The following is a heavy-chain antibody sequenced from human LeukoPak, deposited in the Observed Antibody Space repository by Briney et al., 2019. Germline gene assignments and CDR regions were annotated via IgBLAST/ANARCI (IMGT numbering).Heavy chain of an antibody. D-gene: IGHD4-17*01. CDR1: GFSFSSYW. J-gene: IGHJ5*02. V-gene: IGHV3-74*01. Sequence: GGSLRLSCAASGFSFSSYWMHWVRQAPGKGLVWVSRINSDGSITTYADSVKGRFTISRDDAKNTLFLQMNSLRAEDTAVYFCTRGSHYGGNPVLDPWGQGTLVTVSS. CDR3: TRGSHYGGNPVLDP. CDR2: INSDGSIT.